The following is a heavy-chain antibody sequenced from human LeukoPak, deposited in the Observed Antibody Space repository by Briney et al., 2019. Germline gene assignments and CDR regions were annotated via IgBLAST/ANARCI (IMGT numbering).Heavy chain of an antibody. V-gene: IGHV4-4*02. CDR2: INHSGST. CDR3: ARLWAPVGAISDGVDV. Sequence: SGTLSLTCAVSGGSISSSNWWSWVRQPPGKGLEWIGEINHSGSTNYNPSLKSRATISLDTSNNQFSLKVTSVTATDTAVYYCARLWAPVGAISDGVDVWGQGTTVTVSS. D-gene: IGHD1-26*01. J-gene: IGHJ6*02. CDR1: GGSISSSNW.